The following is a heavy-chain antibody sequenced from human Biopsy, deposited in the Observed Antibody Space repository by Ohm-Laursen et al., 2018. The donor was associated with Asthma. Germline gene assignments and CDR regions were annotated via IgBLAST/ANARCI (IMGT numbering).Heavy chain of an antibody. D-gene: IGHD4-17*01. CDR3: ARTTYGDDGFDP. Sequence: PSDTLSLTCTVSGGSINIGDYYWSWIRQYPGKGLEWIGYIYYSGSTYYNPSLKSRVSILIDTSKNQFSLRLSSVTAADTAVYYCARTTYGDDGFDPWGQGTLVTVSS. CDR2: IYYSGST. CDR1: GGSINIGDYY. V-gene: IGHV4-31*03. J-gene: IGHJ5*02.